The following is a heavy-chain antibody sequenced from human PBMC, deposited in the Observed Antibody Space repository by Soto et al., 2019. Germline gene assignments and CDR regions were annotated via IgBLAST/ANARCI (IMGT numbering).Heavy chain of an antibody. CDR3: ANLAGVDTVPYYYYGMDV. V-gene: IGHV3-23*01. D-gene: IGHD5-18*01. CDR1: GFTFSSYA. Sequence: EVQLLESGGGLVQPGGSLRLSCAASGFTFSSYAMSWVRQAPGKGLEWVSAISGSGGSTYYADSVKGRFTISRDNSKNTLYLQMNSLRAEDTAVYYCANLAGVDTVPYYYYGMDVWGQGTTVTVSS. J-gene: IGHJ6*02. CDR2: ISGSGGST.